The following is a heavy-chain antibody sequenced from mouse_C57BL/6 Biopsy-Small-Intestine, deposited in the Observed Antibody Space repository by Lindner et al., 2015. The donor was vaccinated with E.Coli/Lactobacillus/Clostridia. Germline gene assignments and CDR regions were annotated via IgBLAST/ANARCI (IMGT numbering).Heavy chain of an antibody. D-gene: IGHD6-1*01. V-gene: IGHV1-22*01. CDR3: ARSVHSSGSD. CDR2: INPNSGGA. CDR1: GYTFSDYY. Sequence: SVKVSCKASGYTFSDYYMHWVRQAPGQGLEWMGWINPNSGGANYAQKFQGRVTMTRDTSISTAYMELSGLRSDDTAVYYCARSVHSSGSDWGQGILVTVSS. J-gene: IGHJ4*01.